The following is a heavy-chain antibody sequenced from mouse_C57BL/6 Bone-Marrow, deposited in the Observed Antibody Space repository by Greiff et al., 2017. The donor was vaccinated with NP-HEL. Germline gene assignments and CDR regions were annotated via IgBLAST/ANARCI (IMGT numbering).Heavy chain of an antibody. CDR1: GYTFTSYW. J-gene: IGHJ2*01. D-gene: IGHD2-5*01. CDR2: IDPSDSYT. Sequence: VQLQQSGAELVKPGASVKLSCKASGYTFTSYWMQWVKQRPGQGLEWIGEIDPSDSYTNYNQKFKGKATLTVDTSSSTAYMQLSSLTSEDSAVYYCARDSNYEYYFDYWGQGTTLTVSS. V-gene: IGHV1-50*01. CDR3: ARDSNYEYYFDY.